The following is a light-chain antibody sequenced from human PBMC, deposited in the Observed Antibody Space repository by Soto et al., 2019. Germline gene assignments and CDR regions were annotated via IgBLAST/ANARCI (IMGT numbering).Light chain of an antibody. J-gene: IGKJ5*01. CDR1: QSVSSN. V-gene: IGKV3D-15*01. CDR2: DTS. Sequence: EIVMTQSPASLSVSPGERATLSCRASQSVSSNLAWYQQKPGQAPRLLIYDTSARATGTPARFSGSGSGTEFTLTISGLQSEDFAVYYCQQYNNWPPSAFGQGTRVEIK. CDR3: QQYNNWPPSA.